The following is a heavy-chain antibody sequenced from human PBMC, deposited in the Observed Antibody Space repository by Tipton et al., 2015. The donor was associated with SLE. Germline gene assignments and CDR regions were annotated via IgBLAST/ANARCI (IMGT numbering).Heavy chain of an antibody. J-gene: IGHJ4*02. CDR3: ARGVLAAPTDY. Sequence: TLSLTCAVYGGSFSGYYWSWIRQPPGKGLEWIGEINHSGSTNYNPSLESRVTISVDTSKNQFSLKLSSVTAADTAVYYCARGVLAAPTDYWGQGTLVTVSS. CDR2: INHSGST. V-gene: IGHV4-34*01. D-gene: IGHD6-6*01. CDR1: GGSFSGYY.